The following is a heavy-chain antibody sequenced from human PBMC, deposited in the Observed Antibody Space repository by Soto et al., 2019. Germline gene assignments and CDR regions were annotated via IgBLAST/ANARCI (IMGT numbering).Heavy chain of an antibody. CDR1: GYTFTSYG. D-gene: IGHD6-19*01. Sequence: EASVTVSCTASGYTFTSYGISWVRQAPGQGLEWMGWISAYNGNTNYAQKLQGRVTMTTDTSTSTAYMELRSLRSDDTAVYYCARQGSGWYFLDYYYGMDVWGQGTTVTVSS. J-gene: IGHJ6*02. CDR2: ISAYNGNT. V-gene: IGHV1-18*04. CDR3: ARQGSGWYFLDYYYGMDV.